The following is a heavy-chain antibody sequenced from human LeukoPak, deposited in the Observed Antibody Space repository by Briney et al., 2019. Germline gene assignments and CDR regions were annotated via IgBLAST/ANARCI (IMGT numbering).Heavy chain of an antibody. Sequence: PSETLSLTCTVSGGSISSYYWSWIRQPPGKGLEWIGYIYYSGSTNYNPSLKSRVTISVDTSKNQFSLKLSSVTAADTAVYYCARPRIYCSGGSCYQDDAFDIWGQGTMVTVSS. V-gene: IGHV4-59*01. D-gene: IGHD2-15*01. CDR3: ARPRIYCSGGSCYQDDAFDI. CDR2: IYYSGST. CDR1: GGSISSYY. J-gene: IGHJ3*02.